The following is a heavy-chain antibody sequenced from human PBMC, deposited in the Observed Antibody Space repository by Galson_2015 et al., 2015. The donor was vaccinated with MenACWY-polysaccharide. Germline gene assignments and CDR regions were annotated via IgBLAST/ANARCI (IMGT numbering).Heavy chain of an antibody. Sequence: SVKVSCKASGYTFTNYGITWVRQAPGQGLEWMGWISAYNGNTNYAQKLQGRVTMTTDASARTAYMELRRLRSDDTAVYYRARGVSHVDYWGQGTLVTVSS. CDR3: ARGVSHVDY. CDR2: ISAYNGNT. V-gene: IGHV1-18*01. J-gene: IGHJ4*02. CDR1: GYTFTNYG.